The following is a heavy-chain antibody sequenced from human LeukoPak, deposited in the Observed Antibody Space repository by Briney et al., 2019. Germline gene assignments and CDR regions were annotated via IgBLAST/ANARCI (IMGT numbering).Heavy chain of an antibody. CDR3: AREPRHYYDSSGYYSGDAFDI. CDR2: INHSGST. Sequence: GSLRLSCAASGFTFSSYEMNWVRQPPGKGLEWIGEINHSGSTNYNPSLKSRVTISVDTSKNQFSLKLSSVTAADTAVYYCAREPRHYYDSSGYYSGDAFDIWGQGTTVTVSS. CDR1: GFTFSSYE. J-gene: IGHJ3*02. V-gene: IGHV4-34*01. D-gene: IGHD3-22*01.